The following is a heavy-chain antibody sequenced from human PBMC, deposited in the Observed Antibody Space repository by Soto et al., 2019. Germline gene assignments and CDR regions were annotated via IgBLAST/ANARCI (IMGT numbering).Heavy chain of an antibody. Sequence: ASVKVSCKASGYTFTSYAMNWVRQAPGQRLEWMGWINPKSGSTTYAQKFQGRVTVTRDTSTSTVYMQLSSLRSEDTAIYYCARNRKKYPGKEGGGDHFDFWGQETQAPV. CDR1: GYTFTSYA. CDR3: ARNRKKYPGKEGGGDHFDF. J-gene: IGHJ4*02. V-gene: IGHV1-3*01. D-gene: IGHD3-9*01. CDR2: INPKSGST.